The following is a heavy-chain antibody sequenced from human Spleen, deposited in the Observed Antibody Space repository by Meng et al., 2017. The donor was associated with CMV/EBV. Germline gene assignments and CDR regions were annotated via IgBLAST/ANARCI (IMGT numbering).Heavy chain of an antibody. J-gene: IGHJ4*02. CDR2: ISYDGSNE. D-gene: IGHD3-10*01. CDR1: GFTFSPYS. CDR3: AKIRVRGVYYFDY. Sequence: GGSLRLSCAASGFTFSPYSMNWVRQAPGKGLEWVAVISYDGSNEYYADSVKGRFTISRDNSKNTMYLQMNSLRADDTAVYYCAKIRVRGVYYFDYWGQGSLVTVSS. V-gene: IGHV3-30*18.